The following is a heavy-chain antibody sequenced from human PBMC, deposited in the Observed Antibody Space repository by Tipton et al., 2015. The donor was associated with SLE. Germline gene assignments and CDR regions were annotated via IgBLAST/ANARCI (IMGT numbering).Heavy chain of an antibody. J-gene: IGHJ3*02. D-gene: IGHD1-20*01. V-gene: IGHV4-38-2*01. Sequence: TLSLTCAVSGYSISSGYYWDWIRQPPGKGLEWIGGIYGSGNSYYNPSLRSRVTISVDTSKNKFSLKLSSVTAADTAVYYCARGIVTGNLDAFDIWGQGTRVTVSS. CDR3: ARGIVTGNLDAFDI. CDR1: GYSISSGYY. CDR2: IYGSGNS.